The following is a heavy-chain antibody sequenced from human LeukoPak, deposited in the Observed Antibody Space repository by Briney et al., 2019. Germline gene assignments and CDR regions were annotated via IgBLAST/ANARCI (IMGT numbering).Heavy chain of an antibody. CDR3: ARDGGWWRFDF. Sequence: GGSLSLSCVASGLNFNSRWMDWVRRAPGQGLEWVASIKEDGSETHYVDSVRGRFTISRDNDKNSLYLQMNNLRAEDTAMYYCARDGGWWRFDFWGQGALVTVSS. CDR2: IKEDGSET. D-gene: IGHD2-8*02. J-gene: IGHJ4*02. CDR1: GLNFNSRW. V-gene: IGHV3-7*03.